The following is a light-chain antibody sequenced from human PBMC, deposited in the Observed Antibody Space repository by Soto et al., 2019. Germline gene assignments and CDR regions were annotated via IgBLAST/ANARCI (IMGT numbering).Light chain of an antibody. J-gene: IGKJ1*01. CDR2: GAS. CDR1: QSVSNN. V-gene: IGKV3-20*01. CDR3: QQYGSSPWT. Sequence: EIVMTHSPATLSVSPGERATLSCRASQSVSNNLAWYQQKPGQAPRLLIYGASNRATGIPDRFSGSGSGTDFTLTISRLEPEDFAVYYCQQYGSSPWTFGQGTKVDNK.